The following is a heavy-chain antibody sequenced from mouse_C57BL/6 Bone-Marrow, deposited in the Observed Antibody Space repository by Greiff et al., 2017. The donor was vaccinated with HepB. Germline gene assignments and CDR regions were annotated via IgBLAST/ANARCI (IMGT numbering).Heavy chain of an antibody. J-gene: IGHJ4*01. V-gene: IGHV1-64*01. CDR2: IHPNSGST. CDR1: GYTFTSYW. Sequence: VQLQQPGAELVKPGASVKLSCKASGYTFTSYWMHWVKQRPGQGLEWIGMIHPNSGSTNYNEKFKSKATLTVDKSSSTAYMQLSSLTSEDSAVYYCATPFITTVVATDYAMDYWGQGTSVTVSS. CDR3: ATPFITTVVATDYAMDY. D-gene: IGHD1-1*01.